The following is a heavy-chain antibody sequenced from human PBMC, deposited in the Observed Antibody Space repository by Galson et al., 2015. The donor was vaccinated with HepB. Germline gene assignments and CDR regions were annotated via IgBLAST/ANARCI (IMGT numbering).Heavy chain of an antibody. CDR3: AKIHDYGDYEGDY. Sequence: SLRLSCAASGFTFSSYAMSWVRQAPGKGLEWVSAISGSGGSTYYADSVKGRFTISRDNSKNTLYLQMNSLRAEDTAVYYCAKIHDYGDYEGDYWGQGTLVTVSS. J-gene: IGHJ4*02. V-gene: IGHV3-23*01. D-gene: IGHD4-17*01. CDR1: GFTFSSYA. CDR2: ISGSGGST.